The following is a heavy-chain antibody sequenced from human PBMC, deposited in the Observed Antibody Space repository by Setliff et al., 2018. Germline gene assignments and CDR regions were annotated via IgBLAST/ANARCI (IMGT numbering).Heavy chain of an antibody. J-gene: IGHJ4*02. Sequence: ASVKVSCKASGYIFTSYGISWVRQAPGQGLEWMGWISAYNGNTNYAQKLQGRVTMTTDTSTSTAYMELRSLRSDDTAVYYCARPPYYYDSSGYLDYWGQGTLVTVSS. CDR1: GYIFTSYG. CDR3: ARPPYYYDSSGYLDY. V-gene: IGHV1-18*01. CDR2: ISAYNGNT. D-gene: IGHD3-22*01.